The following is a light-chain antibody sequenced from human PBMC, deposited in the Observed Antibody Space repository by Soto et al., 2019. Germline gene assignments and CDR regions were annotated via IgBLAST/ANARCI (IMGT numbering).Light chain of an antibody. V-gene: IGLV2-8*01. CDR3: SSYAGTNRSV. CDR2: EVN. J-gene: IGLJ1*01. CDR1: SSDVGRYNY. Sequence: QSALTQPPSASGSPGQSVTISCTGTSSDVGRYNYVSWYQQHPGKAPKHMIYEVNKRPSGVPDRFFASKSGNTASLTVSGLQAEDEADYYCSSYAGTNRSVFGTGTKATV.